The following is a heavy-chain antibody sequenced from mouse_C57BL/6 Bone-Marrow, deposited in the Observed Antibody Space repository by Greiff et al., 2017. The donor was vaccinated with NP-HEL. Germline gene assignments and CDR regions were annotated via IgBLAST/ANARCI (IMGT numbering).Heavy chain of an antibody. D-gene: IGHD2-5*01. Sequence: VQLQESGAELVRPGTSVKMSCKASGYTFTNYWIGWAKQRPGHGLEWIGDIYPGGGYTNYNEKFKGKATLTADKSSSTAYMQFSSLTSEDSAIYYCARWRSYYSNYPFDYWGQGTTLTVSS. J-gene: IGHJ2*01. CDR3: ARWRSYYSNYPFDY. CDR2: IYPGGGYT. CDR1: GYTFTNYW. V-gene: IGHV1-63*01.